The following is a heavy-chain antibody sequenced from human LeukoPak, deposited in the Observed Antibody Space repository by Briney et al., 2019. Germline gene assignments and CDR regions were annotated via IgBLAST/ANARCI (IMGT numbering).Heavy chain of an antibody. Sequence: GGSLRLSCAASGFTFNNYAMHWVRQAPGKGLEWVAIISYDGSNKYYADSVKGRSTISRDNSKNTLFLQMNSLRAEDTAVYYCARDREYYDILTGYKVSHYFDYWGQGTLVTVSS. J-gene: IGHJ4*02. CDR1: GFTFNNYA. D-gene: IGHD3-9*01. V-gene: IGHV3-30*04. CDR3: ARDREYYDILTGYKVSHYFDY. CDR2: ISYDGSNK.